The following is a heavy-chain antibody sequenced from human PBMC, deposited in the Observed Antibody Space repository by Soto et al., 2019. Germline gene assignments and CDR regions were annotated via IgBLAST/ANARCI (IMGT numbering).Heavy chain of an antibody. CDR1: GYTFTSYG. D-gene: IGHD3-16*01. J-gene: IGHJ6*02. CDR3: AMVDVYVTPSPQDV. CDR2: INTYNGIT. V-gene: IGHV1-18*01. Sequence: QVQLVQSGAEVKNPGASVKVSCKTFGYTFTSYGIGWARQAPGQGLEWMGWINTYNGITNYAQNLQGRVTLTTDTSTSTAYMELSSLRSNDTAIYYCAMVDVYVTPSPQDVWGQGTTVTVSS.